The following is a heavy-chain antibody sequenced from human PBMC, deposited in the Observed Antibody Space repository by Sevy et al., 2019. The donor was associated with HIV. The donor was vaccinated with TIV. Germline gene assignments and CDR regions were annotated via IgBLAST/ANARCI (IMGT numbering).Heavy chain of an antibody. V-gene: IGHV3-23*01. CDR1: GFTFSNYV. CDR2: ITDSGGST. J-gene: IGHJ4*02. CDR3: AKEASGELLSFGVPTYYCDY. D-gene: IGHD3-10*01. Sequence: GGSLRLSCAASGFTFSNYVMTWVRQAPGKGLEWVSSITDSGGSTYYADSVKGRFTISRDNSKNTLDLQMLSLRADDTAVYYWAKEASGELLSFGVPTYYCDYWGQGTLVTVSS.